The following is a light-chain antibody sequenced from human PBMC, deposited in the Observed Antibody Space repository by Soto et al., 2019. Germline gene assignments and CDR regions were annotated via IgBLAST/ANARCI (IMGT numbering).Light chain of an antibody. Sequence: DIVMTQSPLSLPVTPGEPASTSCRSSQSLLHSNGYNYLDWYLQKPGQSPQLLIYLGSNRASGVPDRFSGSGSGTDFTLKISRVEAEDVGVYYCMQPLQSWTFGQGTKVDIK. V-gene: IGKV2-28*01. J-gene: IGKJ1*01. CDR2: LGS. CDR3: MQPLQSWT. CDR1: QSLLHSNGYNY.